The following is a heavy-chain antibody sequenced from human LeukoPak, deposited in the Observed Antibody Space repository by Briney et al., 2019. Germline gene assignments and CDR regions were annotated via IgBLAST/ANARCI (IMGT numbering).Heavy chain of an antibody. Sequence: SETLSLTCAVSGGSISGYYWSWIRQPPGKGLEWIGYIYYSGSTNYNPSLKSRVTISVDTSKNQFSLKLSSVTAADTAVYYCARGCSAGTPHNWFDPWGQGTLVTVSS. CDR1: GGSISGYY. CDR3: ARGCSAGTPHNWFDP. D-gene: IGHD6-13*01. J-gene: IGHJ5*02. V-gene: IGHV4-59*01. CDR2: IYYSGST.